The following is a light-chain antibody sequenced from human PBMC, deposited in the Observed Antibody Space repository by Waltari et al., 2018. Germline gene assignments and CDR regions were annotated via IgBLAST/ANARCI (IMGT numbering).Light chain of an antibody. CDR1: SSDVGSSIF. CDR2: EVS. V-gene: IGLV2-23*02. CDR3: CSYAGKGWV. J-gene: IGLJ3*02. Sequence: QSALTQPASVSGSPGQSITISCTGGSSDVGSSIFVSWYPQYPGKAPKLLIYEVSKRPSGISNRVSASKSGNSASLRISGLQTEDEGDYYCCSYAGKGWVFGGGTKLTVL.